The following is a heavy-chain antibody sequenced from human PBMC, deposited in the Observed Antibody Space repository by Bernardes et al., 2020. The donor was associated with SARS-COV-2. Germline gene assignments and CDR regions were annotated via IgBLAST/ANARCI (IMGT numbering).Heavy chain of an antibody. V-gene: IGHV1-8*01. D-gene: IGHD3-3*01. CDR3: ARAESQDYDFDPAVGY. J-gene: IGHJ4*02. Sequence: SVKVSCKASGYTFTSYDINWVRQATGQGLEWMGWMNPNSGNTGYAQKFQGRVTMTRNTSISTAYMELSSLRSEDTAVYYCARAESQDYDFDPAVGYWGQGTLVTVSS. CDR1: GYTFTSYD. CDR2: MNPNSGNT.